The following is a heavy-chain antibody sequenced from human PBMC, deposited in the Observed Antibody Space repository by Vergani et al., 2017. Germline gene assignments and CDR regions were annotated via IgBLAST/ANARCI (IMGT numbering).Heavy chain of an antibody. J-gene: IGHJ4*02. CDR1: GGSISSYY. Sequence: QVQLQESGPGLVKPSETLSLTCTVSGGSISSYYWSWIRQPPGKGLEWIGYIYYSGCTNYNPSLKSRVTISVDTSKNQFSLKLSSVTAADTAVYYCARGLVAARPDRYFDYWGQGTLVTVSS. D-gene: IGHD6-6*01. V-gene: IGHV4-59*01. CDR2: IYYSGCT. CDR3: ARGLVAARPDRYFDY.